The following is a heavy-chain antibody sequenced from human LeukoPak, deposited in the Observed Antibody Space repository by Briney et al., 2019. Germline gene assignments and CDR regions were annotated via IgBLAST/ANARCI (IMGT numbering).Heavy chain of an antibody. D-gene: IGHD2-15*01. J-gene: IGHJ4*03. CDR1: GFTFSRYT. CDR3: ARAGYCSGGSCYLYN. Sequence: PGGSLRLSCAASGFTFSRYTMHWVRQAPGTGLEYVSPISSDGGGTYYADSVKSRCTISRDNSKNTLHLQMGSLRPEDMAMYYCARAGYCSGGSCYLYNWGQGGLVAVAS. V-gene: IGHV3-64*02. CDR2: ISSDGGGT.